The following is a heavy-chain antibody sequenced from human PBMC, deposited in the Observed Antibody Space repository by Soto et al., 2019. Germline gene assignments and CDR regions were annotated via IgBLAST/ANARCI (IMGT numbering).Heavy chain of an antibody. D-gene: IGHD5-18*01. CDR3: TTTRGYSSFAY. Sequence: EVQLVESGGGLVKPGGSLRLSCAASGFTFSNAWMSWVRQAPGKGLEWVGRIKSKTDGGTTDYAAPVKGRFTISRDDSKNTLYLQMNSLKPEDTAVYYCTTTRGYSSFAYWGQGTLVTVSS. CDR2: IKSKTDGGTT. J-gene: IGHJ4*02. V-gene: IGHV3-15*01. CDR1: GFTFSNAW.